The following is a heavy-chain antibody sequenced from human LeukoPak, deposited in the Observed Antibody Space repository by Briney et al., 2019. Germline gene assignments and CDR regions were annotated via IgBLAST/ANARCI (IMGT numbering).Heavy chain of an antibody. Sequence: ASVKVSSKASGYTFTSYGISWVRQAPGPGLEWMGWITAYNGNTNYAQNLQGRVTMTTDTSTSTAYMELRRLGSDDTAVYYCARGGIVGATSDYWGQGTLVTVSS. CDR2: ITAYNGNT. D-gene: IGHD1-26*01. CDR3: ARGGIVGATSDY. J-gene: IGHJ4*02. V-gene: IGHV1-18*01. CDR1: GYTFTSYG.